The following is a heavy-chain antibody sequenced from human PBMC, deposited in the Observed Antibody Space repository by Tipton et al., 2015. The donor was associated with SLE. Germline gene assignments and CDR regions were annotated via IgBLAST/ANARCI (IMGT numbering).Heavy chain of an antibody. Sequence: TLSLTCTVSGGSISSYYWSWIRQPPGKGLEWIGSIYYSGSTYHNPSLKSRVTISVDTSKNQFSLKLSSVTAADTAVYYCARGRGWDAFDIWGQGTMVTVSS. J-gene: IGHJ3*02. CDR1: GGSISSYY. CDR3: ARGRGWDAFDI. CDR2: IYYSGST. D-gene: IGHD3-10*01. V-gene: IGHV4-59*12.